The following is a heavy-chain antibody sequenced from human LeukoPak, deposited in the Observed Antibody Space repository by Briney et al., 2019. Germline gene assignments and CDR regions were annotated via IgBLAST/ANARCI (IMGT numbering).Heavy chain of an antibody. Sequence: HSGGSLRPSCAASGFTFSSYAMSWVRQAPGKGLEWVSVISGSGGATYYAGSVKGRFTISRDNSKNTLYLQMNSLRAEDTAVYYCAKDGVATITFDYWGQGTLVTVSS. V-gene: IGHV3-23*01. CDR1: GFTFSSYA. CDR3: AKDGVATITFDY. J-gene: IGHJ4*02. D-gene: IGHD5-12*01. CDR2: ISGSGGAT.